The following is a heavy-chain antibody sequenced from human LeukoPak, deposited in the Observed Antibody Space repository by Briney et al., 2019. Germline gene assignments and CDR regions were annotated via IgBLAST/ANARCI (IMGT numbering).Heavy chain of an antibody. D-gene: IGHD7-27*01. CDR3: AGGLMTWGYYYYYYMDV. CDR1: GYSISSGYY. Sequence: SETLSLTCAVSGYSISSGYYWSWIRQPPGKGLEWIGYIYYSGSTNYNPSLKSRVTISVDTSKNQFSLKLSSVTAADTAVYYCAGGLMTWGYYYYYYMDVWGKGTTVTVSS. J-gene: IGHJ6*03. V-gene: IGHV4-61*01. CDR2: IYYSGST.